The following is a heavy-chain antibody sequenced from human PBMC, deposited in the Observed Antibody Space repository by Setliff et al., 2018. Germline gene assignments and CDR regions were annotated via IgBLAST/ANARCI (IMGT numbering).Heavy chain of an antibody. Sequence: PGGSLRLSCAASGFSISDHYMDWVRQAPGKGLEWVGRTKNKANAGYMEYAASAKDRFIISRDDSKNSLYLQMYSLKSDDTAVYYCVRAVVIRGSKPLDSWGQGTLVTVSS. CDR2: TKNKANAGYM. V-gene: IGHV3-72*01. CDR3: VRAVVIRGSKPLDS. D-gene: IGHD3-10*01. J-gene: IGHJ4*02. CDR1: GFSISDHY.